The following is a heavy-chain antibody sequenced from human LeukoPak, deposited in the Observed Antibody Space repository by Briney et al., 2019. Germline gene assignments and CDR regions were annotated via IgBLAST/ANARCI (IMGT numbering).Heavy chain of an antibody. CDR2: ISGGGAST. CDR3: AKSTFTWTAAGTQNDY. V-gene: IGHV3-23*01. Sequence: GGSLRLSCAASGFAFSTYAMSWVRQAPGKGLEWVSSISGGGASTFYADSVKGRFTISRDNSKNTLYPQMNTLRVDDTAVYSCAKSTFTWTAAGTQNDYWGQGTLVTVSS. D-gene: IGHD6-13*01. J-gene: IGHJ4*02. CDR1: GFAFSTYA.